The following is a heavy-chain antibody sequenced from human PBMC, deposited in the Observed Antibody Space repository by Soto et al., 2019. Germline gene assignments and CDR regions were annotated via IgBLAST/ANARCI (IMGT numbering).Heavy chain of an antibody. V-gene: IGHV1-69*02. J-gene: IGHJ5*02. CDR1: GGTFSSYT. CDR2: IIPILGIA. Sequence: QVQLVQSGAEVKKPGSSVKVSCKASGGTFSSYTISWVRQAPGQGLEWMGRIIPILGIANYAQKFQGRVTXXAXKXXTTAYKELTSLGSHDTAVYYCARGGWGPSYNRFAPWGQGTLVTVSS. CDR3: ARGGWGPSYNRFAP. D-gene: IGHD6-19*01.